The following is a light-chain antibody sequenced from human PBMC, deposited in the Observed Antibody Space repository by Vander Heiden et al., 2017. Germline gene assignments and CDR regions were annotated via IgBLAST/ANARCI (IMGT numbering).Light chain of an antibody. V-gene: IGLV8-61*01. CDR1: SGSVSTNYY. J-gene: IGLJ2*01. CDR3: VLYMGSGISV. Sequence: QTVVTQEPSFSVSPGGTVTLTCGLSSGSVSTNYYPNWYQQTPGQSPRTLIYSTNTRSSGVPDRFSGSILGNTAALTITGAQADDESDYYCVLYMGSGISVFGGGTKLTVL. CDR2: STN.